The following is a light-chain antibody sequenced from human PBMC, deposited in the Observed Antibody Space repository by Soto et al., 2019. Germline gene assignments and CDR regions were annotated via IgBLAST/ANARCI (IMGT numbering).Light chain of an antibody. CDR3: QPPNIYSET. J-gene: IGKJ1*01. CDR1: QSISSW. V-gene: IGKV1-5*03. Sequence: DIQMTQSPSTLSASVGDRVTITCRGSQSISSWSAWDQRKPGKAPKILIYKASILESGVPSRFSGSGSGTEFPFTISSLQPDDFATLYCQPPNIYSETFGQGTKV. CDR2: KAS.